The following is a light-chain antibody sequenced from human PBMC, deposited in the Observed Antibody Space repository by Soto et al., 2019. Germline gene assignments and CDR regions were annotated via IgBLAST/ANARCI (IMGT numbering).Light chain of an antibody. V-gene: IGKV3-20*01. CDR3: QQYGSSMGS. J-gene: IGKJ1*01. Sequence: EIVMTQSPGTLSLSAWERATLTCRASQSVNSRLAWYQHKPGQAPRLLIYGASSRATGIPARFSGSGSGTDFTLTISRLEPEDFAVYYCQQYGSSMGSFGQGTKVDIK. CDR2: GAS. CDR1: QSVNSR.